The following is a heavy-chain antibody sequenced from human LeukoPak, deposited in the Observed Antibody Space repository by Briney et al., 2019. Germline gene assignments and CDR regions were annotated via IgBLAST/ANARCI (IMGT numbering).Heavy chain of an antibody. CDR2: IYPGDSDT. V-gene: IGHV5-51*01. D-gene: IGHD1-26*01. CDR3: ASLEVGAYGGSRSDY. CDR1: GYSFTSYW. Sequence: PGESLKISCKGSGYSFTSYWIGWVRQMPGKGLEWMGIIYPGDSDTRYSPSFQGQVTISADKSISTAYLQWSSLKASDTAMYYCASLEVGAYGGSRSDYWGQGTLVTVSS. J-gene: IGHJ4*02.